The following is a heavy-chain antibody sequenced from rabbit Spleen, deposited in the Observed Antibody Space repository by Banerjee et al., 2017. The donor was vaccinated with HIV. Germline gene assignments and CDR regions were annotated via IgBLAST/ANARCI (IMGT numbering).Heavy chain of an antibody. CDR2: IDPIFHVT. CDR1: GFTISGYW. Sequence: EESGGDLVKPGASLTLSCKAFGFTISGYWMNWVRQAPGKGLEWIGYIDPIFHVTTYASWVNGRFSISRENTQNTVSLQMNSLTAADTATYFCVREVAARFNLWGPGTLVTVS. CDR3: VREVAARFNL. J-gene: IGHJ4*01. D-gene: IGHD4-1*01. V-gene: IGHV1S7*01.